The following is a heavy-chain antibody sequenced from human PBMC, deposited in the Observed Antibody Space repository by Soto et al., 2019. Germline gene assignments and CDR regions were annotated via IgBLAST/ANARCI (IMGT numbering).Heavy chain of an antibody. V-gene: IGHV3-33*01. D-gene: IGHD3-3*02. Sequence: GGSLRLSCAASGFTFSSYGMHWVRQAPGKGLDGVAVIWYDGSNKYYADSVKGRFTISRDNSKNTLYLQMNSLRAEDTAVYYCAAAYPFLEWSYGMDVWGQGTTVTVSS. J-gene: IGHJ6*02. CDR1: GFTFSSYG. CDR2: IWYDGSNK. CDR3: AAAYPFLEWSYGMDV.